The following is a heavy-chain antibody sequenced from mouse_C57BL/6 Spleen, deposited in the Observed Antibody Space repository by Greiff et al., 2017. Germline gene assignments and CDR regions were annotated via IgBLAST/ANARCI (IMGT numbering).Heavy chain of an antibody. V-gene: IGHV1-9*01. CDR2: ILPGSGST. D-gene: IGHD2-5*01. CDR1: GYTFTGYW. J-gene: IGHJ2*01. Sequence: QVQLQQSGAELMKPGASVKLSCKATGYTFTGYWIEWVKQRPGHGLEWIGEILPGSGSTNYNEKFKGKATFTADTSSNTAYMQLSSLTTEDSAIYYCARMTPYYSNYEEGNYFDYWGQGTTLTVSS. CDR3: ARMTPYYSNYEEGNYFDY.